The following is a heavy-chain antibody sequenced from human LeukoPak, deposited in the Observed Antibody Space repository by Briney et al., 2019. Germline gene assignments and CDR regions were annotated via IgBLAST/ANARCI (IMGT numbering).Heavy chain of an antibody. Sequence: SETLSLTCTVSGGSISSYYWSWVRQPPGKGLEWIGYIYYSGSTNYNPSLKSRVTISVDTSKNQFSLKLSSVTAADTAVYYCARADVDTAMVYFDYWGQVTLVTVSS. V-gene: IGHV4-59*01. CDR1: GGSISSYY. J-gene: IGHJ4*02. CDR3: ARADVDTAMVYFDY. D-gene: IGHD5-18*01. CDR2: IYYSGST.